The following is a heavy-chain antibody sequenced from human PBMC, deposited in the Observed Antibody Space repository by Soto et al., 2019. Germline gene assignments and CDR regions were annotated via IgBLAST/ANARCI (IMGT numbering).Heavy chain of an antibody. D-gene: IGHD2-2*01. CDR2: IIPISGTA. J-gene: IGHJ6*02. CDR1: GGTFSSYA. Sequence: QVQRVQSGAEVKKPGSSVKLSCKASGGTFSSYAISWVRQAPGQGLEWMGGIIPISGTANYAQKFQGRVTITADESTSTAYMELSSLRSEDTAVYYCARSQGSSTSLEIYYYYYYGMDVWGQGTTVTVSS. V-gene: IGHV1-69*01. CDR3: ARSQGSSTSLEIYYYYYYGMDV.